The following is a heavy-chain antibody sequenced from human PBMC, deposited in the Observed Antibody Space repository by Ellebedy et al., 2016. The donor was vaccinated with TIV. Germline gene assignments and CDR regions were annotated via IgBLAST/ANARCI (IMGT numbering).Heavy chain of an antibody. V-gene: IGHV3-30*01. CDR3: AREGGGFGELTALSYYYYGMDV. Sequence: GGSLRLSCAASGFTFSSYAMHWVRQAPGKGLEWVAVISYDGSNKYYADSVKGRFTISRDNSKNTLYLQMNSLRAEDTAVYYCAREGGGFGELTALSYYYYGMDVWGQGTTVTVSS. D-gene: IGHD3-10*01. CDR2: ISYDGSNK. CDR1: GFTFSSYA. J-gene: IGHJ6*02.